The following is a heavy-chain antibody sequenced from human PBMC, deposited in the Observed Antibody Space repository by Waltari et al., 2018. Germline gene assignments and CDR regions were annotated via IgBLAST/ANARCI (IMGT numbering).Heavy chain of an antibody. CDR3: ARAIIAAAGTPFDY. J-gene: IGHJ4*02. Sequence: QVQLQQWGAGLLKPSETLSLTCAVYGGSFSGYYWSWIRQPPGKGLEWIGEINHSGSTNYNPSLKGRVTISVDTSKNQFSLKLSSVTAADTAVYYCARAIIAAAGTPFDYWGQGTLVTVSS. CDR2: INHSGST. D-gene: IGHD6-13*01. CDR1: GGSFSGYY. V-gene: IGHV4-34*01.